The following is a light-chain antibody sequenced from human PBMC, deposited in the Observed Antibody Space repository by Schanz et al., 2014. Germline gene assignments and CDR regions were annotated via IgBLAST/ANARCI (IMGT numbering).Light chain of an antibody. CDR1: QSVRSL. V-gene: IGKV3-11*01. J-gene: IGKJ1*01. Sequence: EIVLTQSPATLSLSPGERATLSCRASQSVRSLLAWYQQKPGQAPRLLIYDASTRATGIPARFSGSGSGTDFTLTISALEPEDFAVYYCQQYGNSPRTFGQGTKVEIK. CDR2: DAS. CDR3: QQYGNSPRT.